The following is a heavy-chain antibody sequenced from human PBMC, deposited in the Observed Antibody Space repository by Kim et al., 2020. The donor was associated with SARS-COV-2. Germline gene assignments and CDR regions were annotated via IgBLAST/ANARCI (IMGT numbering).Heavy chain of an antibody. Sequence: KYDVESVKSRFTISRDNAKNSLYLQMNSLRAEDTAVYYCARLGSTSWNFDSWGQGTLVTVSS. CDR2: K. V-gene: IGHV3-7*04. J-gene: IGHJ4*02. D-gene: IGHD6-13*01. CDR3: ARLGSTSWNFDS.